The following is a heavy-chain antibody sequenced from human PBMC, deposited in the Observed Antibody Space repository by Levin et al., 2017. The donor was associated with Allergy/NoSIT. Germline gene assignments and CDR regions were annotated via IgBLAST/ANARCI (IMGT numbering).Heavy chain of an antibody. CDR1: GGPISSYY. V-gene: IGHV4-59*01. CDR3: ARAKWLGLGDAFDI. J-gene: IGHJ3*02. Sequence: SETLSLTCTVPGGPISSYYWSWIRQPPGKGLEWIGYIYYSGSPNHNPSPKSRVTISVDTSKNQFALQLRSVTAADTAVYYCARAKWLGLGDAFDIWGQGTMVTVSA. D-gene: IGHD6-19*01. CDR2: IYYSGSP.